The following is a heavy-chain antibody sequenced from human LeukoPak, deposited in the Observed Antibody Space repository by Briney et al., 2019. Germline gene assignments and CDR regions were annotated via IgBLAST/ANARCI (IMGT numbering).Heavy chain of an antibody. CDR2: IYHSGST. CDR1: GGSISSGGYY. V-gene: IGHV4-31*03. J-gene: IGHJ5*02. CDR3: ARGGCSSTSCYWFDP. Sequence: PSQTLSLTCTVSGGSISSGGYYWSWIRQHPGKGLEWIGCIYHSGSTYYSPSLKSRVTISVDTSKNQFSLKLSSVTAADTAVYYCARGGCSSTSCYWFDPWGQGTLVTVSS. D-gene: IGHD2-2*01.